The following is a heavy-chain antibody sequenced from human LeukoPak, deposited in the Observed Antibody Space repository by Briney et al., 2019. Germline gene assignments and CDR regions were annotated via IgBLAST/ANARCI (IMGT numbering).Heavy chain of an antibody. CDR3: ARAWSPKPLPLAVAGLHYFDY. Sequence: PSETLSLTCAVYGGSFGGYYWSWIRQPPGKGLEWIGEINHSGSTNYNPSLKSRVTISVDTSKNQFSLKLSSVTAADTAVYYCARAWSPKPLPLAVAGLHYFDYWGQGTLVTVSS. J-gene: IGHJ4*02. CDR1: GGSFGGYY. D-gene: IGHD6-19*01. CDR2: INHSGST. V-gene: IGHV4-34*01.